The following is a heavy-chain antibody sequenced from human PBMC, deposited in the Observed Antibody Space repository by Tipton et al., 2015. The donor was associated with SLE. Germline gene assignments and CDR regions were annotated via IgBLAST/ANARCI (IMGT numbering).Heavy chain of an antibody. D-gene: IGHD3-3*01. CDR3: ATDYDFWSGYLGY. J-gene: IGHJ4*02. Sequence: LRLSCAVYGGSFSGYYWSWIRQPPGKGLGWMGEINHSGSTNYNPSLKGRVTISVNTSKNQFSLKLSSVTAADTAVYYCATDYDFWSGYLGYWGQGTLVTVSS. CDR1: GGSFSGYY. CDR2: INHSGST. V-gene: IGHV4-34*01.